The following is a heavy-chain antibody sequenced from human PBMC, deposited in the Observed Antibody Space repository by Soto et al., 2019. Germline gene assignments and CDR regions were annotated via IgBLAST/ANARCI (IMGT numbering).Heavy chain of an antibody. CDR2: INPSGGST. J-gene: IGHJ6*02. D-gene: IGHD6-13*01. CDR3: ARERAAAGTEAHYYYYGMDV. CDR1: GYTFTSYY. V-gene: IGHV1-46*01. Sequence: ASVKVSCKASGYTFTSYYMHWVRQAPGQGLEWMGIINPSGGSTSYAQKFQGRVTMTRDTSTSTVYMELSSLRSEDTAVYYCARERAAAGTEAHYYYYGMDVWGQGTTVTVSS.